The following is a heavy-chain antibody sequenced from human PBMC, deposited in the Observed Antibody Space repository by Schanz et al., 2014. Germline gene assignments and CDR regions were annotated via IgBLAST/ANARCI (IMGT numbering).Heavy chain of an antibody. J-gene: IGHJ4*02. Sequence: VQLVESGGGVVQPGKSLRLSCAASGFTFSSYSMHWVRQAPGKGLEWVANIKHDGSVKDYVDSVEGRFTISRDNAKRSLFLQMNSLRVEDTAVYFCVSQTGSPNYWGQGTLXTVSS. CDR2: IKHDGSVK. CDR1: GFTFSSYS. V-gene: IGHV3-7*01. CDR3: VSQTGSPNY. D-gene: IGHD6-13*01.